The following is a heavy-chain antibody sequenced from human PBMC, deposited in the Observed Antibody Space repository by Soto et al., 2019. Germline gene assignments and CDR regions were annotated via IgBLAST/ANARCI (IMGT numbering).Heavy chain of an antibody. Sequence: SVKVSCKASGGTFSSYTISWVRQAPGQGLEWMGRIIPILGIANYAQKFQGRVTITADKSTSTAYMELSSLRSEDTAVYYCARALYYDFWSQNNWFDPWGQGTLVTVSS. CDR1: GGTFSSYT. CDR3: ARALYYDFWSQNNWFDP. J-gene: IGHJ5*02. V-gene: IGHV1-69*02. D-gene: IGHD3-3*01. CDR2: IIPILGIA.